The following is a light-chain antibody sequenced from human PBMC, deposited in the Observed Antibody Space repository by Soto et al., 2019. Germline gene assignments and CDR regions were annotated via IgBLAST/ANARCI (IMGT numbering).Light chain of an antibody. Sequence: EIGLTQSPGTLSLSPGERATLSCRASQSVSSNLAWFQQKPGQAPRLLIYGASTRATGIPARFSGSGSGTDFTLTISRLEPEDFAVYYCQQYGSSGTFGQGTKVDIK. CDR3: QQYGSSGT. CDR1: QSVSSN. V-gene: IGKV3-20*01. CDR2: GAS. J-gene: IGKJ1*01.